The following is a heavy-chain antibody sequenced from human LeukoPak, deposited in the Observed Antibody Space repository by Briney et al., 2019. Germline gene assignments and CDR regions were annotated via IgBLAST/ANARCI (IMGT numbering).Heavy chain of an antibody. V-gene: IGHV3-53*01. Sequence: PGGSLRLSCAASGFTVSSNYMSWVRQAPGKGLEWVSVIYTSGGTYYADSVKGRFTISRDNSKNTSFLQMNSLRAEDTAVYYCARDHHFGLMVRGVMDVWGQGTTVTVSS. CDR2: IYTSGGT. CDR1: GFTVSSNY. J-gene: IGHJ6*02. D-gene: IGHD3-10*01. CDR3: ARDHHFGLMVRGVMDV.